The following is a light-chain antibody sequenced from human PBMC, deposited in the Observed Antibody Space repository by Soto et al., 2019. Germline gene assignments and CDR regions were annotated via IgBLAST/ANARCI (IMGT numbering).Light chain of an antibody. CDR1: SSDIGAYNY. J-gene: IGLJ2*01. CDR3: CSYAGSYPVV. Sequence: QSALTQPRSVSGSPGQSVTISCTGTSSDIGAYNYVSWYQHYPGKAPKLMINDVSNRPPGVPDRFSGSKSGNTASLTISGLQAEDEADYYCCSYAGSYPVVFGGGTQLTVL. CDR2: DVS. V-gene: IGLV2-11*01.